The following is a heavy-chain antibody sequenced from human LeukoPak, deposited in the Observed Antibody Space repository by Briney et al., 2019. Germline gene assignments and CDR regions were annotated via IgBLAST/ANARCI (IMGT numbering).Heavy chain of an antibody. CDR3: ARDYKYAFDN. CDR1: GFTFSDYS. V-gene: IGHV3-48*01. J-gene: IGHJ4*02. Sequence: GGSRRLSCAASGFTFSDYSMNWVRQAPGKGLEWISYIGIDSGNTNYADSVKGRFTISGDKAKNSLYLQMNSLRVEDTAVYYCARDYKYAFDNWGQGNLVTVSA. D-gene: IGHD5-24*01. CDR2: IGIDSGNT.